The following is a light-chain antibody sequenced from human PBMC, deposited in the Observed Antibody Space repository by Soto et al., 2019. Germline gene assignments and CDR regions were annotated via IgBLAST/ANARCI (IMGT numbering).Light chain of an antibody. J-gene: IGKJ2*01. Sequence: DVRMTQSPSTLSASVGDRVTITCRASESISTWFAWYQQKPGKAPKILIYKASSFESGVPSRFSGSGSGTEITLTISSLQPDDFGSYFCQQYNLYPYTFGQGTKLEIK. CDR2: KAS. CDR1: ESISTW. CDR3: QQYNLYPYT. V-gene: IGKV1-5*03.